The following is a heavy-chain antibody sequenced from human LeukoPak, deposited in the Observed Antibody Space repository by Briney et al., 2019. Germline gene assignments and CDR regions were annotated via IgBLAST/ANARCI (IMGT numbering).Heavy chain of an antibody. V-gene: IGHV3-23*01. CDR3: AKSNRVVVITTPDY. CDR1: GSTFSSYA. J-gene: IGHJ4*02. Sequence: GGSLRLSCAASGSTFSSYAMSWVRQAPGKGLEWVSAISGSGGSTYYADSVKGRFTISRDNSKNTLYLQMNSLRAEDTAVYYCAKSNRVVVITTPDYWGQGTLVTASS. CDR2: ISGSGGST. D-gene: IGHD3-22*01.